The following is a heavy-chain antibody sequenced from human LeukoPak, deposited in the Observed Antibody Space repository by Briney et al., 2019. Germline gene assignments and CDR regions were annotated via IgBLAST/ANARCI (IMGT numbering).Heavy chain of an antibody. J-gene: IGHJ6*03. V-gene: IGHV3-48*03. CDR1: GFIFSNYE. D-gene: IGHD3-3*01. CDR3: AKTSLSDPSGHYYYMDV. CDR2: ISSSGSII. Sequence: GGSLRLSCAASGFIFSNYEMNWVRQAPGKGLEWVSYISSSGSIISYADSMKGRFTISRDNAENSLYLQMNNLRIEDTALYYCAKTSLSDPSGHYYYMDVWGKGTTVTVSS.